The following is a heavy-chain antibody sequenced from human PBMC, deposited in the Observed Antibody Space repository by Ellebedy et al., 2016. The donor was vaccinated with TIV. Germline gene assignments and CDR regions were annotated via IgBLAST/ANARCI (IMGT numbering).Heavy chain of an antibody. CDR3: ARRSSVMAVPGIDS. Sequence: SETLSLXXAVYGGSFSGYYWSWIRQPPGKGLEWIGEINDSGSTNYNPPLKSRVTISVDTSKNQFSLKLSSVTAADTAVYYCARRSSVMAVPGIDSWGLGTLVTVSS. CDR2: INDSGST. CDR1: GGSFSGYY. D-gene: IGHD6-19*01. V-gene: IGHV4-34*01. J-gene: IGHJ4*02.